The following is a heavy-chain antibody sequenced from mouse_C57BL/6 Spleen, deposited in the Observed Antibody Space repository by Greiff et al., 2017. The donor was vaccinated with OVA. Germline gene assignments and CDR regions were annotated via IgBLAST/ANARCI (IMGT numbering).Heavy chain of an antibody. CDR3: TRDGYYNYYAMDY. V-gene: IGHV5-9-1*02. CDR1: GFTFSSYA. CDR2: ISSGGDYI. D-gene: IGHD2-3*01. J-gene: IGHJ4*01. Sequence: EVKVVESGEGLVKPGGSLKLSCAASGFTFSSYAMSWVRQTPEKRLEWVAYISSGGDYIYYADTVKGRFTISRDNARNTLYLQMSSLKSEDTAMYYCTRDGYYNYYAMDYWGQGTSVTVSS.